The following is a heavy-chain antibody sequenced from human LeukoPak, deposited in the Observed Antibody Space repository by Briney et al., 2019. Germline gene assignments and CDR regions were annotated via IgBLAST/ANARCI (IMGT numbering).Heavy chain of an antibody. CDR3: ATSRPGPSYYYYMDV. J-gene: IGHJ6*03. V-gene: IGHV1-46*01. CDR2: INPSGGST. CDR1: GYTFTSYY. Sequence: ASVKVSCKASGYTFTSYYMHWVRQAPGQGLEWMGIINPSGGSTSYAQKFQGRVTMTRDMSTSTVYMEVSSLRSEDTAVYYCATSRPGPSYYYYMDVWGKGTTVTASS. D-gene: IGHD2-2*01.